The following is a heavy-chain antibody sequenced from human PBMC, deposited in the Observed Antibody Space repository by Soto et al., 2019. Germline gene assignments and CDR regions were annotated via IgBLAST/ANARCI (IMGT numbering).Heavy chain of an antibody. J-gene: IGHJ6*02. V-gene: IGHV4-34*01. CDR1: GGSFSGYY. CDR2: INHSGST. D-gene: IGHD2-2*01. Sequence: SETLSLTCAVYGGSFSGYYWSWIRQPPGKGLEWIGEINHSGSTNYNPSLKSRVTISVDTSKNQFSLKLSSVTAADTAVYYCARVVVPAAMIVRDYYYYGMDVWGQGTTVTVSS. CDR3: ARVVVPAAMIVRDYYYYGMDV.